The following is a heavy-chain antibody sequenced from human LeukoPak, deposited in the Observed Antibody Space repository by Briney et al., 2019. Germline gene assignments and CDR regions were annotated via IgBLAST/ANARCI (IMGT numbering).Heavy chain of an antibody. CDR2: INWNGGST. CDR1: GFTFDDYG. D-gene: IGHD2-2*01. CDR3: AREEASVVVPAAMGGYYYMDV. J-gene: IGHJ6*03. V-gene: IGHV3-20*01. Sequence: SGGSLRLSCAASGFTFDDYGMSWVRQAPGKGLEWVSGINWNGGSTGYADSVKGRFTISRDNAKNSLYLQMNSLRAEDTALYHCAREEASVVVPAAMGGYYYMDVWGKGTTVTVSS.